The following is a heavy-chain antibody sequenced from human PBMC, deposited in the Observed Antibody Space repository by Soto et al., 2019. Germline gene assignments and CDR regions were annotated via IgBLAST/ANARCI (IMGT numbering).Heavy chain of an antibody. CDR3: ARDSYYDVLTGYPRNAFDI. V-gene: IGHV1-2*02. D-gene: IGHD3-9*01. J-gene: IGHJ3*02. CDR2: INPKSGGT. CDR1: GYTFIGYY. Sequence: ASVKVSCKASGYTFIGYYMHWVRQAPGQGLEWMGWINPKSGGTIYAQRFQGRVTMTRDTSINTAYMELSRLRPDDTAVYYCARDSYYDVLTGYPRNAFDIWGQGTVVTVSS.